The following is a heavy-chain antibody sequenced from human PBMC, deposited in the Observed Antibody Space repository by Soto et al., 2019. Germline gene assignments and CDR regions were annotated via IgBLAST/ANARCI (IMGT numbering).Heavy chain of an antibody. CDR2: ISAYNGNT. V-gene: IGHV1-18*04. D-gene: IGHD6-13*01. Sequence: QVQLVQSGAEVKKPGASVKVSCKASGYTFTSYGISWVRQAPGQGLEWMGWISAYNGNTNYAQKLQGRVTMTTDTSTSTDYMELRSLRSDDTAVYYCAYLKGGSSRYGAYYGMDVWGQGTTVTVSS. J-gene: IGHJ6*02. CDR1: GYTFTSYG. CDR3: AYLKGGSSRYGAYYGMDV.